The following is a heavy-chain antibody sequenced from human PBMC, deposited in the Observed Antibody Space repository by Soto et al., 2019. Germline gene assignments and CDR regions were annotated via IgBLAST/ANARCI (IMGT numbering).Heavy chain of an antibody. CDR1: GDSVTSGSYY. D-gene: IGHD1-26*01. V-gene: IGHV4-61*01. CDR2: IYYSGST. CDR3: ARDLLVGRPDYYGMDV. Sequence: PSATLSLTCTVSGDSVTSGSYYWSWIRQPPGKGLEWIGYIYYSGSTNYNPSLKSRVTISADTSKNQFSLKLSSVTAADTAVYYCARDLLVGRPDYYGMDVWGQGTTVTVSS. J-gene: IGHJ6*02.